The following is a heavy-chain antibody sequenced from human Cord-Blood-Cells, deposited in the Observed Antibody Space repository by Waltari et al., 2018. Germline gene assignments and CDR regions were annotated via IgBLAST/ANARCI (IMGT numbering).Heavy chain of an antibody. J-gene: IGHJ4*02. CDR2: IYYSGST. Sequence: QLQLQESGPGLVKPSETLSLTCTVPGGPIRRSSYPRGWIRQPPGKGLEWIGGIYYSGSTYYNPSLKSRVTISVDTSKNQFSLMLSSVTAADTAVYYCARLDGDRDYWGQGTLVTVSS. D-gene: IGHD7-27*01. V-gene: IGHV4-39*07. CDR1: GGPIRRSSYP. CDR3: ARLDGDRDY.